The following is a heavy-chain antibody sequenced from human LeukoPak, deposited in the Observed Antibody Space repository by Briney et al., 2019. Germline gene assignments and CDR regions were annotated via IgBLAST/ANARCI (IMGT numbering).Heavy chain of an antibody. Sequence: GGSLRLSCAASGFTFSSYSMNWVRQAPGKGLEWVSSISSSSSYIYYADSVKGRFTISRDNAKNSLYLQMNSLRAEDTAVYYCARVRYDFWSGYYPHGAFDIWGQGTMVTVSS. V-gene: IGHV3-21*01. CDR3: ARVRYDFWSGYYPHGAFDI. J-gene: IGHJ3*02. D-gene: IGHD3-3*01. CDR2: ISSSSSYI. CDR1: GFTFSSYS.